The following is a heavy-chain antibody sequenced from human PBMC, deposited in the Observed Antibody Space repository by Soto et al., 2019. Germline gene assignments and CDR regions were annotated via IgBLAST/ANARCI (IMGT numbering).Heavy chain of an antibody. V-gene: IGHV1-18*01. CDR3: ARKVGSGWWYNWFDP. Sequence: SVKVSCKASGYTFTSYGISWVRQAPRQGLEWMGWISAYNGNTNYAQKLQGRVTMTTDTSTSTAYMELRSLRSDDTAVYYCARKVGSGWWYNWFDPWGQGTLVTVS. J-gene: IGHJ5*02. CDR1: GYTFTSYG. CDR2: ISAYNGNT. D-gene: IGHD6-19*01.